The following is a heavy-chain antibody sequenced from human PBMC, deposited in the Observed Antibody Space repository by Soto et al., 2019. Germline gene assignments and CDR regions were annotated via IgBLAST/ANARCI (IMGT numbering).Heavy chain of an antibody. CDR2: ISGSGGST. V-gene: IGHV3-23*01. D-gene: IGHD3-22*01. CDR3: AKDGIDYYDSRTYCGAFDI. J-gene: IGHJ3*02. Sequence: EVQLLESGGGLVQPGGSLRLSCAASGFTFSSYAMSWVRQAPGKGLEWVSAISGSGGSTYYADSVKGRFTISRDNSKNTLYLQMNSLRAEDTAVYYCAKDGIDYYDSRTYCGAFDIWGQGTMVTVSS. CDR1: GFTFSSYA.